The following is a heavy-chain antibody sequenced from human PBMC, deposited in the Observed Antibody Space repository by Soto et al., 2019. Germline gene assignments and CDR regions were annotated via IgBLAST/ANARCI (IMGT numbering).Heavy chain of an antibody. CDR3: ARVRSDSSGYYYYLGGYYYYGMDV. Sequence: ASVKVSCKASGGTFSSYAISWVRQAPGQGLEWMGGIIPIFGTANYAQKFQGRVTITADESTSTAYMELSSLRSEDTAVYYCARVRSDSSGYYYYLGGYYYYGMDVWGQGTTVTVSS. CDR1: GGTFSSYA. CDR2: IIPIFGTA. J-gene: IGHJ6*02. D-gene: IGHD3-22*01. V-gene: IGHV1-69*13.